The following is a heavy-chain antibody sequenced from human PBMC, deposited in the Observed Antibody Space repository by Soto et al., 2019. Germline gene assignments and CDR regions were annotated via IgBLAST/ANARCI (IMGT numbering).Heavy chain of an antibody. V-gene: IGHV4-39*01. D-gene: IGHD3-16*02. CDR1: GGSISSSSYY. J-gene: IGHJ4*02. Sequence: SETLSLTCTVSGGSISSSSYYWGWIRQPPGKGLEWIGSIYYSGSTYYNPSLKSRVTISVDTSKNQFSLKLSSVTAADTAVYYCARRGSMITFGGVIAPFDYWGQGTLVTVSS. CDR2: IYYSGST. CDR3: ARRGSMITFGGVIAPFDY.